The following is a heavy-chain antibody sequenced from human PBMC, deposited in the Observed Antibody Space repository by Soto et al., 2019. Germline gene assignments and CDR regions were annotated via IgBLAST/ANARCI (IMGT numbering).Heavy chain of an antibody. Sequence: SETLSLTCAVYGGSFSGYYWSWIRQPPGKGLEWIGEINHSGSTNYNPSLKSRVTISVDTSKNQFSLKLSSVTAADTAVYYCARVGKLLTDYYYYGMDVWGQGTTVTVSS. CDR3: ARVGKLLTDYYYYGMDV. CDR2: INHSGST. J-gene: IGHJ6*02. V-gene: IGHV4-34*01. D-gene: IGHD1-26*01. CDR1: GGSFSGYY.